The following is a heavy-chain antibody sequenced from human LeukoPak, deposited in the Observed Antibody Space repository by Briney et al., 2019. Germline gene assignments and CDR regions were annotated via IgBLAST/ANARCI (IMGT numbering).Heavy chain of an antibody. CDR2: ISSSSGYI. D-gene: IGHD3-10*01. CDR3: SRLSAMLRGPEPFYYFEY. CDR1: GFTFSSYS. Sequence: GGSLRLSCVTSGFTFSSYSMNWVRQAPGKRLEWVSSISSSSGYIYNADSVRGRFTISRDNAKNSLFLQMNNLRAEDTAVYYCSRLSAMLRGPEPFYYFEYWGQGILVTVSS. V-gene: IGHV3-21*01. J-gene: IGHJ4*02.